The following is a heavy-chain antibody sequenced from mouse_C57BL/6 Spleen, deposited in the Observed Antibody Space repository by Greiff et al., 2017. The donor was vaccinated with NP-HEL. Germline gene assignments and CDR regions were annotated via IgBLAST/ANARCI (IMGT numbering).Heavy chain of an antibody. CDR3: ARRGLLRSYYAMDY. CDR1: GFTFSSYT. V-gene: IGHV5-9*01. Sequence: EVKVVESGGGLVKPGGSLKLSCAASGFTFSSYTMSWVRQTPEKRLEWVATISGGGGNTYYPDSVKGRFTISRDNAKNTLYLQMSSLRSEDTALYYCARRGLLRSYYAMDYWGQGTSVTVSS. CDR2: ISGGGGNT. J-gene: IGHJ4*01. D-gene: IGHD2-3*01.